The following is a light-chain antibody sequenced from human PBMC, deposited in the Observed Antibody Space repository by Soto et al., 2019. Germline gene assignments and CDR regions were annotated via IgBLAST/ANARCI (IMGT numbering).Light chain of an antibody. CDR2: AAS. J-gene: IGKJ3*01. Sequence: DIQMTQSPSSLSASVGDRVTITCRASQNIRNYLNWYQQTPGKAPKLLIYAASSLQSGVPSRFSGSGSGTDFTLTISSLQPEDFATYYCQESYSMPFTFGPGTKVDIK. CDR1: QNIRNY. CDR3: QESYSMPFT. V-gene: IGKV1-39*01.